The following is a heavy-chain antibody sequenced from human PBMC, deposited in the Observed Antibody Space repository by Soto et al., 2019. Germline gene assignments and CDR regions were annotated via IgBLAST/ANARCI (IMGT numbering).Heavy chain of an antibody. CDR1: GFTFSSYA. J-gene: IGHJ4*02. CDR2: ISGSGDSP. Sequence: EVQLLESGGGLVQPGGSLRLSCAASGFTFSSYAMSWVRQAPGKGLEWVSGISGSGDSPYYTDSVKGRFTISRDNSKNTLYLQMNSLRAEDTAVYYCANTWRGIQLWYDFDYWGQGTFVTVSS. V-gene: IGHV3-23*01. CDR3: ANTWRGIQLWYDFDY. D-gene: IGHD5-18*01.